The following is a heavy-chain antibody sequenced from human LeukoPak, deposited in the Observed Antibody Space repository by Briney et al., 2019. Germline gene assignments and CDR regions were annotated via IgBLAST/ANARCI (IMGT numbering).Heavy chain of an antibody. J-gene: IGHJ1*01. D-gene: IGHD3-3*01. CDR1: GLIFSSYS. V-gene: IGHV3-21*01. Sequence: GGSLRLSCAASGLIFSSYSMNWVRQAPGKGLEWVSSISSSSSHIYYTDSVKGRFTISRDNAKNSVYLQMNSLRAEDTAVYYCARGTIFGTFQHWGQGTLVTVSS. CDR2: ISSSSSHI. CDR3: ARGTIFGTFQH.